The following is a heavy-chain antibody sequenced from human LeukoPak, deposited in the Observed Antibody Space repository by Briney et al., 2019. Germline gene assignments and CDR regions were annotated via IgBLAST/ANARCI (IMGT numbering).Heavy chain of an antibody. D-gene: IGHD2-2*02. Sequence: SETLSLTCTVSGGSISSSSYYWGWIRQPPGKGLEWIGSIYYSGSTYYNPSLKSRVTISVDTSKNQFSLKLSSVTAADTAVYYCARDRTMRCSSTSCYIGWFDPWGQGTLVTVSS. V-gene: IGHV4-39*02. CDR3: ARDRTMRCSSTSCYIGWFDP. CDR1: GGSISSSSYY. J-gene: IGHJ5*02. CDR2: IYYSGST.